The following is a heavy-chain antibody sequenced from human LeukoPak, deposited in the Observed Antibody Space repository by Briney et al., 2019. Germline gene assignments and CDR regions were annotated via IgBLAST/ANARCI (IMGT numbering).Heavy chain of an antibody. CDR2: IIPIFGTA. D-gene: IGHD2/OR15-2a*01. J-gene: IGHJ6*03. CDR3: ASTYGGGYYYYYMHV. CDR1: GGTFSSDA. V-gene: IGHV1-69*05. Sequence: GASVKVSCKASGGTFSSDAISWVRQAPGQGLEWMGRIIPIFGTANYAQKFQGRVTITTDESTSTAYMELSSLRSEDTAVYYCASTYGGGYYYYYMHVWGKGTTVTVSS.